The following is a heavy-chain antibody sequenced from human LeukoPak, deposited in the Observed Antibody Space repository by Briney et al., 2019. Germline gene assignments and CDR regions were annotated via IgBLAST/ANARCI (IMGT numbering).Heavy chain of an antibody. D-gene: IGHD3-16*02. CDR2: IWYDGSNK. Sequence: GGSLRLSCAASGFTFSSYAMSWVRQAPGKGLEWVAVIWYDGSNKYYADSVKGRFTISRDNSKNTLYLQMNSLRAEDTAVYYCARDEATFGEVIVTGVDYWGQGTLVTVSS. CDR3: ARDEATFGEVIVTGVDY. V-gene: IGHV3-33*08. J-gene: IGHJ4*02. CDR1: GFTFSSYA.